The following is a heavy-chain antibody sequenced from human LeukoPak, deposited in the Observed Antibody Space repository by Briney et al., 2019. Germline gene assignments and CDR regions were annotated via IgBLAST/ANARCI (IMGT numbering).Heavy chain of an antibody. V-gene: IGHV3-30-3*01. Sequence: PGGSLRRSCAASGFTFSDYAMHWVRQAPGKGLEWVAVLSYGGTNKYYADSVKGRFTISRDNSKNTMFLQMNSLRAEDTAVYHCARDRSGYANDAFDFWGQGTMVTVSS. D-gene: IGHD3-3*01. CDR2: LSYGGTNK. J-gene: IGHJ3*01. CDR1: GFTFSDYA. CDR3: ARDRSGYANDAFDF.